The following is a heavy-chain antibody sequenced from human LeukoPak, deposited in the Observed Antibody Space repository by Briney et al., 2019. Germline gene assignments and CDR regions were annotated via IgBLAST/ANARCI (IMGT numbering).Heavy chain of an antibody. Sequence: ETLSLTCAVYGGSFSGYFWSWIRQPPGKGLEWVSAISGSGGSTYYADSVKGRFTISRDNSKNTLYLQMNSLRAEDTAVYYCAKGDAFDIWGQGTMVTVSS. CDR3: AKGDAFDI. V-gene: IGHV3-23*01. J-gene: IGHJ3*02. CDR1: GGSFSGYF. CDR2: ISGSGGST.